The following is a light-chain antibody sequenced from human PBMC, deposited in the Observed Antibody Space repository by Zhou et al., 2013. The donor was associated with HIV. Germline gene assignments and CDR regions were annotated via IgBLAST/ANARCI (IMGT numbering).Light chain of an antibody. CDR3: QQYNFSPLT. Sequence: DIQLTQSPSSLSASVGDRVTITCRASQSITNYLNWYQQKPGQAPKLLIYASSNLQGGVPSRFSGSGSGTEFTLTISSLQPDDAAVYFCQQYNFSPLTFGPGT. J-gene: IGKJ3*01. CDR1: QSITNY. V-gene: IGKV1-5*01. CDR2: ASS.